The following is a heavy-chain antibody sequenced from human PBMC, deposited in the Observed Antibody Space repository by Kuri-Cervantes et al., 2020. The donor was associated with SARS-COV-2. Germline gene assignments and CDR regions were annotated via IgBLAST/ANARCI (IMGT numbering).Heavy chain of an antibody. CDR2: INPSGGST. J-gene: IGHJ3*02. CDR3: AREDIVVVPAYYDDAFDI. V-gene: IGHV1-46*01. D-gene: IGHD2-2*01. Sequence: ASVKVSCKASGYTFTSYYMHWMRQAPGQGLEWMGIINPSGGSTSYAQKFQGRVTMTRDTSTSTVYMELSSLRSEDTAVYYCAREDIVVVPAYYDDAFDIWGQGAMVTVSS. CDR1: GYTFTSYY.